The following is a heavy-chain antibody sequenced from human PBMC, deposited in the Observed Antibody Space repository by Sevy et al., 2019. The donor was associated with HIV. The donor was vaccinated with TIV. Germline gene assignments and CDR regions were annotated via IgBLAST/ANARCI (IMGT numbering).Heavy chain of an antibody. CDR1: GFTFSSYG. CDR3: ASELWRGYSYGFYWYFDL. J-gene: IGHJ2*01. CDR2: ISYDGSNK. Sequence: GGSLRLSCAASGFTFSSYGMHWVRQAPGKGLEWVAVISYDGSNKYYADSVKGRFTISRDNSKNTLYLQMNSLRAEDTAVYYCASELWRGYSYGFYWYFDLWGRDTLVTVSS. V-gene: IGHV3-30*03. D-gene: IGHD5-18*01.